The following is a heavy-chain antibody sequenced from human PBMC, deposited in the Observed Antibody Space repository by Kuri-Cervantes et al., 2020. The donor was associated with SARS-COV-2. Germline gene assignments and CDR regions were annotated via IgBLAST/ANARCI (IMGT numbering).Heavy chain of an antibody. J-gene: IGHJ3*02. CDR2: ISAYNGNT. CDR1: GYTFTSYG. CDR3: ARGEGAAPDLDAFDI. Sequence: ASVKVSCKASGYTFTSYGISWVRQAPGQGLEWMGWISAYNGNTNYAQKPQGRVTMTTDTSTSTAHMELRSLRSDDTAVYYCARGEGAAPDLDAFDIWGQGTMVTVSS. D-gene: IGHD1-26*01. V-gene: IGHV1-18*01.